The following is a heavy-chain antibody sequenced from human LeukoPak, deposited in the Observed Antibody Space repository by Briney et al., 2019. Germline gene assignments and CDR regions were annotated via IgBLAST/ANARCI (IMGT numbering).Heavy chain of an antibody. J-gene: IGHJ1*01. D-gene: IGHD3-22*01. Sequence: GGSLRLSCAASGFTFSSYSMNWVRQAPGKGLEWGSYISSSSSTIYYADSVKGRFTISRDNAKNSLYLQMNSLRAEDTAVYYCARDTYYYDSSGPEFQHWGQGTLVTVSS. V-gene: IGHV3-48*04. CDR2: ISSSSSTI. CDR3: ARDTYYYDSSGPEFQH. CDR1: GFTFSSYS.